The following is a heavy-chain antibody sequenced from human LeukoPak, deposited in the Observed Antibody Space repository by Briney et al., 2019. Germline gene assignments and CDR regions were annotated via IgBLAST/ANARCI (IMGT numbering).Heavy chain of an antibody. J-gene: IGHJ4*02. V-gene: IGHV3-23*01. CDR1: GFIFSNYA. Sequence: GGSLRLSCAASGFIFSNYAMSWVRQAPGKGLQWVSAISDSGDSTYHADSVKGRFTISRENSKNTLYLQMSSLRAEDTAVYYCAKGRVLGYCDSTTCSDFDYWGQGTLVTVSS. CDR2: ISDSGDST. CDR3: AKGRVLGYCDSTTCSDFDY. D-gene: IGHD2-2*01.